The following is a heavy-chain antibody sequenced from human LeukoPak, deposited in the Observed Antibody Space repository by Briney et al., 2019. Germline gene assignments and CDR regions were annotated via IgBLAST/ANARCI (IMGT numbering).Heavy chain of an antibody. Sequence: PSETLSLTCTVSGYSISSGYYWGWIRQPPGKGLEWIGSIYRTGSTNYNPSLKSRVTISLDTSKNQFSLKLSSVTAADTAVYYCARGYTYISGYYYFDYWGQGTLVTVSS. V-gene: IGHV4-38-2*02. CDR1: GYSISSGYY. D-gene: IGHD3-22*01. CDR3: ARGYTYISGYYYFDY. CDR2: IYRTGST. J-gene: IGHJ4*02.